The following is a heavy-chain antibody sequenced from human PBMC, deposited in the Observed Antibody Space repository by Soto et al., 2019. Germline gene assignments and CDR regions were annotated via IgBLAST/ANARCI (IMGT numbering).Heavy chain of an antibody. CDR2: IYYSGSA. CDR1: GGSISSYY. Sequence: SETLSLTCTVSGGSISSYYWSWIRQPPGKGLEWIGYIYYSGSANYNPSLKSRVTISVDTSKNQFSLKLSSVTAADTAVYYCARKRYCGGDCYSGPFDYWGQGTLVTVSS. J-gene: IGHJ4*02. D-gene: IGHD2-21*02. CDR3: ARKRYCGGDCYSGPFDY. V-gene: IGHV4-59*08.